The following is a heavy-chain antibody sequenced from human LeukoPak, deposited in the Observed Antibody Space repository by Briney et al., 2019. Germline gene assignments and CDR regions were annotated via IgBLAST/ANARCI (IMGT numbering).Heavy chain of an antibody. V-gene: IGHV3-23*01. CDR2: ISGNGGTT. J-gene: IGHJ4*02. Sequence: PGGSLRLSCAASGFTFSAYAMSWVRQAPGKGLEWVSAISGNGGTTYYADSVKGRFTISRDNSKNTLFLQVTSLRAEDTALYYCAKVINSGYYYYFDYWGQGTLVTVSS. CDR1: GFTFSAYA. D-gene: IGHD3-22*01. CDR3: AKVINSGYYYYFDY.